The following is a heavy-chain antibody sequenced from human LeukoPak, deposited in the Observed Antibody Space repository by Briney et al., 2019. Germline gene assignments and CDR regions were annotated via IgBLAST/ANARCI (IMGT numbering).Heavy chain of an antibody. CDR2: ISGSGGAT. D-gene: IGHD6-13*01. CDR1: GFTFGNFA. V-gene: IGHV3-23*01. CDR3: AKTPYSSDWYGYWFDP. J-gene: IGHJ5*02. Sequence: GGSLRLSCAASGFTFGNFAMSWVRQASGKGLECVSSISGSGGATYYVDSVKGRFTISRDNSKNTLYLQMNSLRAEDTAVYYCAKTPYSSDWYGYWFDPWGQGTLVTVSS.